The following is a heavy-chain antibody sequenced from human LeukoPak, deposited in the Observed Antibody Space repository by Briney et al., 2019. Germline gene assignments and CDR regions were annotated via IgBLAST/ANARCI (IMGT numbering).Heavy chain of an antibody. D-gene: IGHD5-18*01. J-gene: IGHJ4*02. Sequence: GGSLRLSCAASGFTFSSYAMHWVRQAPGKGLEWVAVISYDGSNKYYADSVEGRFTISRDNSKNTLYLQMNSLRAEDTAVYYCARSQTPIQLWGQGTLVTVSS. V-gene: IGHV3-30-3*01. CDR2: ISYDGSNK. CDR1: GFTFSSYA. CDR3: ARSQTPIQL.